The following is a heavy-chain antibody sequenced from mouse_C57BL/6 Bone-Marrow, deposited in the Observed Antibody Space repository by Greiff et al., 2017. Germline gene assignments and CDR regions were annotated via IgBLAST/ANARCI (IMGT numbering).Heavy chain of an antibody. CDR2: INPSSGYT. D-gene: IGHD4-1*01. CDR1: GYTFTSYT. J-gene: IGHJ3*01. CDR3: ARRGPWDGFAY. Sequence: QVQLQQSGAELARPGASVKMSCKASGYTFTSYTMHWVKQRPGPGLEWIGYINPSSGYTKYNQKFKDKATLTADKSSSTAYMQLSSLTSEDSAVYYCARRGPWDGFAYWGQGTLVTVSA. V-gene: IGHV1-4*01.